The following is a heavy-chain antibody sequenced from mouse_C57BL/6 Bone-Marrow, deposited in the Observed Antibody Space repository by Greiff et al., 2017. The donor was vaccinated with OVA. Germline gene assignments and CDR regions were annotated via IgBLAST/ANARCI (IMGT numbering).Heavy chain of an antibody. CDR2: IYPGSGST. CDR3: ASEGDYSGSSPFAY. V-gene: IGHV1-55*01. J-gene: IGHJ3*01. CDR1: GYTFTSYW. Sequence: QVQLQQPGAELVKPGASVKMSCKASGYTFTSYWITWVKQRPGQGLEWIGDIYPGSGSTNYNEKFKSKATLTVDTSSSTASMQLSSLTSASSAVSFCASEGDYSGSSPFAYWGQGTLVTVSA. D-gene: IGHD1-1*01.